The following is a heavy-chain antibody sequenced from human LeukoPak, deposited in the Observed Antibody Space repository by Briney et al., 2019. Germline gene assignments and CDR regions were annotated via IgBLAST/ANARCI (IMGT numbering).Heavy chain of an antibody. J-gene: IGHJ4*02. CDR2: ISSSSGHI. Sequence: GGSLRLSCAASGFTFSSYSMNWVRQAPGKGLECVSSISSSSGHIYHADSVKGRFTISRDNAKNSLYLQMNSLRADDTAVFYCARDRGGEFDYWGQGTLVTVSS. D-gene: IGHD3-16*01. V-gene: IGHV3-21*01. CDR1: GFTFSSYS. CDR3: ARDRGGEFDY.